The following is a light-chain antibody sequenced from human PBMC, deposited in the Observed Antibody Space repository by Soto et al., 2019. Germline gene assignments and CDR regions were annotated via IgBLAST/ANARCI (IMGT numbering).Light chain of an antibody. CDR3: QQYNNWPT. J-gene: IGKJ1*01. CDR1: QSVSSSY. Sequence: ELLLAQAPGSLSLSRGEGATXSCRTSQSVSSSYLAWYQQKPGQAPRLLIYGASTRATGIPARFSGSGSGTEFTLTISSLQSEDFAVYYCQQYNNWPTFGQGTKVDIK. V-gene: IGKV3-15*01. CDR2: GAS.